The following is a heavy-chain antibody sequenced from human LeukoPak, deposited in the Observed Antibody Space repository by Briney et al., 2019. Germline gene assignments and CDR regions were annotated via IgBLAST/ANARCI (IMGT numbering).Heavy chain of an antibody. J-gene: IGHJ5*02. CDR2: IYYSGST. CDR1: GGSISSSSYY. D-gene: IGHD6-13*01. CDR3: ARDLRYSSSWYQYNWFDP. Sequence: SETLSLTCTVSGGSISSSSYYWGWIRQPPGKGLEWIGSIYYSGSTYYNPSLKSRVTISVDTSKNQFSLKLSSVTAADTAVYYCARDLRYSSSWYQYNWFDPWGQGTLVTVSS. V-gene: IGHV4-39*07.